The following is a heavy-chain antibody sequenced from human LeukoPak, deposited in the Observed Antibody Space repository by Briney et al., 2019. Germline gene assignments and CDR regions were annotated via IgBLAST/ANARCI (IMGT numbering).Heavy chain of an antibody. V-gene: IGHV3-30*02. J-gene: IGHJ6*03. D-gene: IGHD6-19*01. CDR1: GFTFRSYD. Sequence: GGSLRISCAASGFTFRSYDMHWVRQAPGTGLEWVAFIRFDGSNKYYADSVKGRFTISRDNSKNTLYLQMNSLRAEGTAVYYCAKVGGIAVATYYYMDVWGKGTTVTVSS. CDR2: IRFDGSNK. CDR3: AKVGGIAVATYYYMDV.